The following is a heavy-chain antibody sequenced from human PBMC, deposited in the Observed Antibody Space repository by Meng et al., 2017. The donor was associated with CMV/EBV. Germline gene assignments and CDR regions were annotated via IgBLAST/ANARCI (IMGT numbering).Heavy chain of an antibody. CDR2: IKQDGSEK. V-gene: IGHV3-7*01. D-gene: IGHD3-3*01. CDR3: ARDRENYDFWSGYYYGMDV. J-gene: IGHJ6*02. Sequence: GGSLRLSCAASGFTFSSYWMSWVRQAPGKGLEWVANIKQDGSEKYYVDSVKGRFTISRDNAKNSLYLQMNSLRAEDTAVYYCARDRENYDFWSGYYYGMDVWGQGTTVTVSS. CDR1: GFTFSSYW.